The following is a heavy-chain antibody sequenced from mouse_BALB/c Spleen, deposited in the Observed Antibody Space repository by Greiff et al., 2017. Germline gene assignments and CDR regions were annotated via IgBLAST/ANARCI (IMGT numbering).Heavy chain of an antibody. J-gene: IGHJ4*01. D-gene: IGHD1-2*01. CDR3: ARAIRLQYYAMDY. V-gene: IGHV5-4*02. CDR2: ISDGGSYT. Sequence: EVQLVESGGGLVKPGGSLKLSCAASGFTFSDYYMYWVRQTPEKRLEWVATISDGGSYTYYPDSVKGRFTISRDNAKNNLYLQMSSLKSEDTAMYYCARAIRLQYYAMDYWGQGTSVTVSS. CDR1: GFTFSDYY.